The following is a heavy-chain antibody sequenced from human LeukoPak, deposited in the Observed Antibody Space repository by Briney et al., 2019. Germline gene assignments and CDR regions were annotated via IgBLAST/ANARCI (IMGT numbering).Heavy chain of an antibody. V-gene: IGHV3-30*04. Sequence: GGSLRLSCAASGFTFSSYAMHWVRQAPGKGLEWVAVISYDGSNKYYADSVKGRFTISRDNSKNTLYLQMNGLRAEDTAVYYCARDNIVVVPAAINLYMDVWGKGTTVTVSS. J-gene: IGHJ6*03. CDR2: ISYDGSNK. CDR3: ARDNIVVVPAAINLYMDV. CDR1: GFTFSSYA. D-gene: IGHD2-2*01.